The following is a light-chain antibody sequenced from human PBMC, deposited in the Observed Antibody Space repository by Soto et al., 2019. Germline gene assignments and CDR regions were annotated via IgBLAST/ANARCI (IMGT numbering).Light chain of an antibody. CDR2: EAF. J-gene: IGKJ1*01. CDR1: QSISSW. V-gene: IGKV1-5*01. Sequence: DIQMTQSPSTLSASVGDRVTITCRASQSISSWLAWYQQKPGKAPKLLIYEAFSLESGVPSRFSGSGSGTEFTLTISSLQTDDFATYYCQQYNSYWTFGQGTKVEIK. CDR3: QQYNSYWT.